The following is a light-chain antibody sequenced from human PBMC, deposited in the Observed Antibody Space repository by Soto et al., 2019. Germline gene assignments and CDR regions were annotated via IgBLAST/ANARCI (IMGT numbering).Light chain of an antibody. CDR3: GSYTTSYFYV. J-gene: IGLJ1*01. CDR2: GVN. CDR1: GRDIGAYDY. V-gene: IGLV2-14*01. Sequence: QSALTQPASVSGSPGQSITISCTGSGRDIGAYDYVSWYQQHPGKAPKLLIYGVNNRPSGVSYRFSASKSAFTASLTISGLQAEDEAHYYCGSYTTSYFYVFGPGTKGTVL.